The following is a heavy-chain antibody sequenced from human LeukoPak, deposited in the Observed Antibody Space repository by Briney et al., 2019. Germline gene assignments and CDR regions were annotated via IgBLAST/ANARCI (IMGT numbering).Heavy chain of an antibody. V-gene: IGHV1-58*02. CDR1: GFTFTSSA. Sequence: GASVKVSCKASGFTFTSSAMQWVRQARGQRLEWIGWIVVGSGNTNYAQKFQERVTITRDMSTSTAYMELSSLRSEDTAVYYCARESIAVAGTGFDYWGQGTLVTVSS. CDR3: ARESIAVAGTGFDY. D-gene: IGHD6-19*01. CDR2: IVVGSGNT. J-gene: IGHJ4*02.